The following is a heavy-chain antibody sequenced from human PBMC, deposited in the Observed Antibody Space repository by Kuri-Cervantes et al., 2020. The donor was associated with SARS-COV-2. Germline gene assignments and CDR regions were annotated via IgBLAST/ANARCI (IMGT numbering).Heavy chain of an antibody. J-gene: IGHJ3*02. CDR2: ISWNSGSI. V-gene: IGHV3-9*03. CDR1: GFTFDDYA. D-gene: IGHD7-27*01. Sequence: SLKISCAASGFTFDDYAMHWVRQAPGKGLEWVSGISWNSGSIGYADSVKGRFTISRDNAKNSLYLQMNSLRAEDMALYYCAKDAWGTEDAFDIWGQGTMVTVSS. CDR3: AKDAWGTEDAFDI.